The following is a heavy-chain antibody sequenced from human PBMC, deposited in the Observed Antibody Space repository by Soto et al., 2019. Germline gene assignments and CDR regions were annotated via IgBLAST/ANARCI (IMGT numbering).Heavy chain of an antibody. D-gene: IGHD1-26*01. CDR3: ARRARYGSDSYAGGAFDF. CDR2: IYWDDDK. CDR1: GFSLSTSGVG. Sequence: QITLQESGPPLVKPTQPLTLTCNFSGFSLSTSGVGVGWIRQPPGKALEWLALIYWDDDKRYSPSLMTRLTVTQDTSKSQVVLTMTNMYPVDTGTYYCARRARYGSDSYAGGAFDFWGQGTIVTVCS. V-gene: IGHV2-5*02. J-gene: IGHJ3*01.